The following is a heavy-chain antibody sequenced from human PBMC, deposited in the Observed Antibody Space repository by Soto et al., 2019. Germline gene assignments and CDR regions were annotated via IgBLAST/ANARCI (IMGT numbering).Heavy chain of an antibody. D-gene: IGHD6-13*01. V-gene: IGHV1-3*01. CDR3: ARGIAALGGDY. CDR1: GYTFTSYA. J-gene: IGHJ4*02. CDR2: INAGNGNT. Sequence: ASVKVSCKASGYTFTSYAMHWVRQAPGQRLEWMGWINAGNGNTKYSQKFQGRVTITRDTSASTAYMEPSSLRSEDTAVYYCARGIAALGGDYWGQGTQVTVSS.